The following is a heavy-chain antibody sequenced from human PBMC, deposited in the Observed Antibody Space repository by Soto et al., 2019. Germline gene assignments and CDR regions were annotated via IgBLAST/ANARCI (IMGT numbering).Heavy chain of an antibody. CDR3: ARTLTKMTTVHYYYYYMDV. Sequence: PSETLSLTCTVSDDSITSGAYYWGLIRQPPGKGLEWIGTIQYRGSTYYIPSLKSRVTISVDTSKNQFSLKLSSVTAADTAVYYCARTLTKMTTVHYYYYYMDVWGKGTTVTVSS. J-gene: IGHJ6*03. CDR1: DDSITSGAYY. D-gene: IGHD4-4*01. CDR2: IQYRGST. V-gene: IGHV4-39*07.